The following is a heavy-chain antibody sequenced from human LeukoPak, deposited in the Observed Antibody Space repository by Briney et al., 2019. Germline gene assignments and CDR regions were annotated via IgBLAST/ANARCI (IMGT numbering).Heavy chain of an antibody. D-gene: IGHD3-16*01. CDR2: IWYDGSNK. CDR1: GFTFSSYG. CDR3: ARGADSDAFDI. V-gene: IGHV3-33*08. J-gene: IGHJ3*02. Sequence: PGGSLRLSCAASGFTFSSYGMHWVRQAPGKGLEWVAVIWYDGSNKYYADSVKGRFTISRDNSKNTLYLQMNSLRAEDTAVYYCARGADSDAFDIWGQGTMVTVSS.